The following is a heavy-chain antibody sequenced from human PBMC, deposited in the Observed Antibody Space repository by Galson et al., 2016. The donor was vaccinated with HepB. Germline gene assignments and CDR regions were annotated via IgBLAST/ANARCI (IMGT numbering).Heavy chain of an antibody. V-gene: IGHV5-51*01. CDR2: IYPSDSAT. Sequence: QSGAEVKKPGESLKISCKGSGYSFTSYWIGWVRQMPGKGLDWMGIIYPSDSATRYSPSFQGQVIISSDKSISTAYLQWSSLKASDTAMYYCAREGSDANPADPHFDFWGQGTLVTVSS. D-gene: IGHD4/OR15-4a*01. J-gene: IGHJ4*02. CDR1: GYSFTSYW. CDR3: AREGSDANPADPHFDF.